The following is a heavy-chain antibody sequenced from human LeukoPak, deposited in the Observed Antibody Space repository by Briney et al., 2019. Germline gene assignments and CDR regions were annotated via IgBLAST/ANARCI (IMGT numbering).Heavy chain of an antibody. J-gene: IGHJ4*02. Sequence: PGRSLRLSYAASGFTFAAYDMHWVRQAPGKGLEWVAVISYDENDKYYADSVKGRFTISRDNAKNTLYLQMNSLRSEDTAVYYCAKGPDRSGLYSLDYWGQGTLVTVSS. CDR1: GFTFAAYD. CDR3: AKGPDRSGLYSLDY. V-gene: IGHV3-30*18. CDR2: ISYDENDK. D-gene: IGHD3-22*01.